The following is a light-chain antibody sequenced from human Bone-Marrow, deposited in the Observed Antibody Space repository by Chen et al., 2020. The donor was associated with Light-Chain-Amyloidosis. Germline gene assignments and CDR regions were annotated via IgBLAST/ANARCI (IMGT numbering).Light chain of an antibody. CDR3: QSADSSGTYEVI. CDR2: RDT. Sequence: SHELTQPPSVSVSPGQTARITCSGDDLPTKYAYWYQQKPGQVHVLVIHRDTERPSGISERFSGSSSGTTATLTISRVQAEDEADYHCQSADSSGTYEVIFGGGTKLTVL. J-gene: IGLJ2*01. V-gene: IGLV3-25*03. CDR1: DLPTKY.